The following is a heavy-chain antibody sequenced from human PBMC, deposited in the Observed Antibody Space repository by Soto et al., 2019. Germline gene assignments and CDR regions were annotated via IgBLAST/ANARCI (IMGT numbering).Heavy chain of an antibody. Sequence: QVQLVESGGGVVQPGRSLRLSCAASGFTFNNYAMHWVRQAQGKGLEWVALISYDGSNKYYADSVKGRFTISRDNSKNTLYLQMNSLRAEDTAVYYCARDPLWGTAMVLWYFDLWGRGTLVTVSS. CDR2: ISYDGSNK. CDR3: ARDPLWGTAMVLWYFDL. D-gene: IGHD5-18*01. CDR1: GFTFNNYA. V-gene: IGHV3-30-3*01. J-gene: IGHJ2*01.